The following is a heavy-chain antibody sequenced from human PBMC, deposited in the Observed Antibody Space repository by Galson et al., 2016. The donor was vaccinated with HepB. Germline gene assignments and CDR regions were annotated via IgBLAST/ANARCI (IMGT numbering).Heavy chain of an antibody. D-gene: IGHD2/OR15-2a*01. CDR1: GYTFTTSG. J-gene: IGHJ4*02. CDR3: VRDVQYRFDS. Sequence: SVKVSCKASGYTFTTSGISWVRQAPGQGLEWMGWISTYSGNTKYAQTFQGGLTLTTDPSTTTAYMELRSLRFDDTALYYCVRDVQYRFDSWGQGTLVTVSS. V-gene: IGHV1-18*01. CDR2: ISTYSGNT.